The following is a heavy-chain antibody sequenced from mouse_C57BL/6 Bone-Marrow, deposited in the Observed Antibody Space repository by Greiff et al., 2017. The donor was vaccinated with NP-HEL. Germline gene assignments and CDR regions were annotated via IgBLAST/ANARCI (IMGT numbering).Heavy chain of an antibody. CDR2: IWWDDDK. CDR1: GFSLSTFGMG. V-gene: IGHV8-8*01. CDR3: ARIQCPAPYYYGPWFAY. Sequence: QVTLKVSGPGILQPSQTLSLTCSFSGFSLSTFGMGVGWIRQPSGLGLEWLAHIWWDDDKYYNPALKSRPTISKEPSKNQVVLKIANVDTAYTATYYCARIQCPAPYYYGPWFAYWGQGTLVTVSA. J-gene: IGHJ3*01. D-gene: IGHD1-1*01.